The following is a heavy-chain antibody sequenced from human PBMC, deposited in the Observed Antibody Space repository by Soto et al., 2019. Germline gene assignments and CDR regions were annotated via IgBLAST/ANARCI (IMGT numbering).Heavy chain of an antibody. D-gene: IGHD4-17*01. V-gene: IGHV2-70*17. CDR1: GFALTTRGMC. CDR3: ARIHPAYNDYATVFDI. Sequence: SGPTLVNPTQTLTLAGTFSGFALTTRGMCVSWIRQPPGKALEWLARIDWDDDKFYSTTLKTRLSISKDTSKNQVVLTLTNMDPADTGTYYCARIHPAYNDYATVFDIWGQGTKVTVS. CDR2: IDWDDDK. J-gene: IGHJ3*02.